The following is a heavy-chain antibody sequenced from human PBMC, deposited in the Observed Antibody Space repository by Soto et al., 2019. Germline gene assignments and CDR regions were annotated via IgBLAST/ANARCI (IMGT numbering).Heavy chain of an antibody. D-gene: IGHD1-26*01. V-gene: IGHV3-23*01. CDR1: GLTFSSYA. CDR3: AKGGYSGSYYAFGAFDI. CDR2: ISGSGGST. J-gene: IGHJ3*02. Sequence: SLRLSCAASGLTFSSYAMSWVRQAPGKGLEWVSAISGSGGSTYYADSVKGRFTISRDNSKNTLYLQMNSLRAEDTAVYYCAKGGYSGSYYAFGAFDIWGQGTMVTVSS.